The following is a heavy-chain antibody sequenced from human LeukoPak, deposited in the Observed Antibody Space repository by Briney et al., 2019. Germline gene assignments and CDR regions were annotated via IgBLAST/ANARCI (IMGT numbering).Heavy chain of an antibody. V-gene: IGHV4-59*08. CDR3: ARIAARLYYMDV. Sequence: SETLSLTCTVSGGSISSYYWSWIRQPPGKGLEWIGYIYYSGSTNYNPSLKSRVTISVDTSKNQFSLKLSSVTAADTAVYYCARIAARLYYMDVWGKGTTVTVSS. CDR1: GGSISSYY. CDR2: IYYSGST. D-gene: IGHD6-6*01. J-gene: IGHJ6*03.